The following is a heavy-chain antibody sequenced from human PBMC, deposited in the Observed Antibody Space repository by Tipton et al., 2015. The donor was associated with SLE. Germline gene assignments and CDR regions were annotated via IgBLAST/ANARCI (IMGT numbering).Heavy chain of an antibody. J-gene: IGHJ4*02. D-gene: IGHD5-18*01. CDR3: AGVMGQQSYGSAAEY. Sequence: QSGAEVKKPGESLKISCQGSGYSFTSYWIGWVRQMPGKGLEWMGIIEPGDSHTRYSPSFQDQGTISADESTSTAYLQWSSLKASGTGLYYCAGVMGQQSYGSAAEYWGQGALVTVSS. CDR2: IEPGDSHT. CDR1: GYSFTSYW. V-gene: IGHV5-51*03.